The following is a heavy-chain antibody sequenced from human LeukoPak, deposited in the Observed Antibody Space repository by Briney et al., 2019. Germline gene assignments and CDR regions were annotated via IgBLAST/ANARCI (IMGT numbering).Heavy chain of an antibody. V-gene: IGHV1-18*01. CDR2: ISAYNGNT. CDR1: GYTFTSYG. Sequence: ASVKVSCKASGYTFTSYGISWVRQAPGQGLEWMGWISAYNGNTNYAQKLQGRVTMTTDTSTSTAYMELRSLRSDDTAVYYCAKGGGYEAQYYYYYLDVWGKGTTVTISS. CDR3: AKGGGYEAQYYYYYLDV. J-gene: IGHJ6*03. D-gene: IGHD5-12*01.